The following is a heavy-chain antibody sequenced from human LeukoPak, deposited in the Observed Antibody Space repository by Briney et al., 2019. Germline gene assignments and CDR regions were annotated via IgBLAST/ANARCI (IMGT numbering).Heavy chain of an antibody. J-gene: IGHJ4*02. CDR1: GYSISSGYY. Sequence: SETLSLTCTVSGYSISSGYYWGWIRQPPGKGLEWIGSIYHSGSTYYNPSLKSRVTISVDTSKNQFSLKLSSVTAADTAVYYCARDGDGYNEGYFDYWGQGTLVTVSS. CDR2: IYHSGST. D-gene: IGHD5-24*01. V-gene: IGHV4-38-2*02. CDR3: ARDGDGYNEGYFDY.